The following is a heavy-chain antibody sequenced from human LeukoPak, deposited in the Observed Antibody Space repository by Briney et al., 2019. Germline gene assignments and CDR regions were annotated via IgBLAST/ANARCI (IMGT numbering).Heavy chain of an antibody. D-gene: IGHD6-13*01. CDR3: TRGGYTSSSMGVNDF. CDR1: GFTFSSYW. Sequence: GGSLRLSCAASGFTFSSYWVGWVRQAPGKGLEWVANIKQDGSEKYYVDSVKGRFTISRDNAKNSLYLQMNSLRAEDTAVYYCTRGGYTSSSMGVNDFWGQGTLVTVSP. CDR2: IKQDGSEK. V-gene: IGHV3-7*01. J-gene: IGHJ4*02.